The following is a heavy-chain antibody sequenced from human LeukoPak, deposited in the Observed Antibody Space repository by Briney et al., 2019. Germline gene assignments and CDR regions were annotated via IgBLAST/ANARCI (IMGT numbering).Heavy chain of an antibody. CDR2: IYYSGST. Sequence: SETLSLTCTVSGGFISNYYWSWIRQPPGKGLEWIGYIYYSGSTNYNPSLKSRVTISVDTSKNQFSLKLSSVTAADTAVYYCARLPAQNWFDPWGQGTLVTVSS. J-gene: IGHJ5*02. D-gene: IGHD2-2*01. CDR1: GGFISNYY. CDR3: ARLPAQNWFDP. V-gene: IGHV4-59*08.